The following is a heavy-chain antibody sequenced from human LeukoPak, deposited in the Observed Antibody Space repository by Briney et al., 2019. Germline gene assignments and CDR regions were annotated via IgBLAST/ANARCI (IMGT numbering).Heavy chain of an antibody. J-gene: IGHJ4*02. CDR1: GFTFCSYA. D-gene: IGHD4-23*01. CDR3: AQDRRPDGGRGTVDY. Sequence: GGSLRLSCAASGFTFCSYAMSWVCQAPGKGREWVSAISGSGGRTSYADSVKGRFTISRDNSKNTLYLQMNSLRDEDTAVYYCAQDRRPDGGRGTVDYWGQGTLVTVSS. V-gene: IGHV3-23*01. CDR2: ISGSGGRT.